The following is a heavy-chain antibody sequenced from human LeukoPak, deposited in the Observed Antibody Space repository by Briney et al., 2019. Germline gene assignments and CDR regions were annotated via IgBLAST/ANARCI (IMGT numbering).Heavy chain of an antibody. CDR3: ARSPSHGGMEFDY. CDR1: GFTFSSYA. D-gene: IGHD4-23*01. CDR2: VYSVGPT. V-gene: IGHV3-53*01. J-gene: IGHJ4*02. Sequence: PGGSLRLSCAASGFTFSSYAMHWVRQAPGKGLEWVSVVYSVGPTYYADSVKGRFTISRDNSKNTLDLQMNSLRDEDTAVYYCARSPSHGGMEFDYWGQGTLVTVSS.